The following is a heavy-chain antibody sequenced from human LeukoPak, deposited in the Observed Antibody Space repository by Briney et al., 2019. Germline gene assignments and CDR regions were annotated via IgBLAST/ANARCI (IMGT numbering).Heavy chain of an antibody. D-gene: IGHD6-13*01. V-gene: IGHV4-31*03. CDR2: IYYSGST. CDR1: GGSISSGGYY. CDR3: ARHSYSSSWSFKYYYYGMDV. Sequence: PSQTLSLTCTVSGGSISSGGYYWSWIRQHPGKGLEWIGYIYYSGSTYYNPSLKSRVTISVDTSKNQFSLKLSSVTAADTAVYYCARHSYSSSWSFKYYYYGMDVWGQGTTVTVSS. J-gene: IGHJ6*02.